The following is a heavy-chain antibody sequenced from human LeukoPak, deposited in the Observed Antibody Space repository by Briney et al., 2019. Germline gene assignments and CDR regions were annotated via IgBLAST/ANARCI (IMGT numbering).Heavy chain of an antibody. J-gene: IGHJ3*02. D-gene: IGHD3-9*01. CDR1: GYTFTSYG. CDR3: ARDLFNDILTGYFIDAFDI. Sequence: ASVKVSCKASGYTFTSYGISWVRQAPGQGLEWMGWISAYNGNTNYAQKLQGRVTMTTDTSTSTAYMELRSLRSDDTAVYYCARDLFNDILTGYFIDAFDIWGQGTMVTVSS. V-gene: IGHV1-18*01. CDR2: ISAYNGNT.